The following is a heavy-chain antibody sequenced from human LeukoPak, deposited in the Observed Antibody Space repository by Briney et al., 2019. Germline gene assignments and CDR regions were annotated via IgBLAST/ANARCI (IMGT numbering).Heavy chain of an antibody. CDR1: GGTFSSYA. V-gene: IGHV1-69*13. CDR2: IIPIFGTA. CDR3: ARGLDYYGSGSYYNLTHYYYYYGMDV. D-gene: IGHD3-10*01. J-gene: IGHJ6*04. Sequence: ASVKVSCKASGGTFSSYAISWVRQAPGQGLESMGGIIPIFGTANYAQKFQGRVTITADESTSTAYMELSSLRSEDTAVYYCARGLDYYGSGSYYNLTHYYYYYGMDVWGKGTTVTVSS.